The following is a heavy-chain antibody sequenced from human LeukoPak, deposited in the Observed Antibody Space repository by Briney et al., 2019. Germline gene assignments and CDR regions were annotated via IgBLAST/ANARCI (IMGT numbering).Heavy chain of an antibody. V-gene: IGHV1-24*01. CDR1: GYTLTELS. CDR2: FDPEDGET. CDR3: ATDPALVGATILGF. Sequence: GASVEVSCKVSGYTLTELSMHWVRQAPGKGLEWMGGFDPEDGETIYAQKFQGRVTMTEGTSTDTAYMELSSLRSEDTAVYYCATDPALVGATILGFWGQGTLVTVSS. D-gene: IGHD1-26*01. J-gene: IGHJ4*02.